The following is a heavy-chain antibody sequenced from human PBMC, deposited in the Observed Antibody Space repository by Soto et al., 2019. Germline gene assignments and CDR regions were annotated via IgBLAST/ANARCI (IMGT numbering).Heavy chain of an antibody. V-gene: IGHV4-30-4*01. CDR3: AINYYDDSGYLLGFDY. D-gene: IGHD3-22*01. Sequence: PSETLSLTCPVSGGSISSADYYWSWIRQPPGKGLEWIGCIYYSGNTYYNPSLKRRFSISVDTSKNQFSLQLSSVTAADTAMYYCAINYYDDSGYLLGFDYWGQGTLVTVSS. CDR2: IYYSGNT. CDR1: GGSISSADYY. J-gene: IGHJ4*02.